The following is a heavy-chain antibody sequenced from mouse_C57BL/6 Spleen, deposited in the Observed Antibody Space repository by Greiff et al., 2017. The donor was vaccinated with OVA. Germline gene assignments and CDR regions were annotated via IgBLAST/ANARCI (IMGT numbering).Heavy chain of an antibody. J-gene: IGHJ4*01. CDR1: GFSLTSYG. CDR3: AKAYYSNYDGAMDY. D-gene: IGHD2-5*01. V-gene: IGHV2-5*01. CDR2: IWRGGST. Sequence: VQLQQSGPGLVQPSQSLSITCTVSGFSLTSYGVHWVRQSPGKGLEWLGVIWRGGSTDYNAAFMSRLSITKDNSKSQVFFKMNSLQADDTAIYYYAKAYYSNYDGAMDYWGQGTSVTVSS.